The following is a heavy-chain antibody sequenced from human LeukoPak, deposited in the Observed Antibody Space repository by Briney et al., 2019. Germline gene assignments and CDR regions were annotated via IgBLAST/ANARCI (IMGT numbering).Heavy chain of an antibody. CDR1: GGSFSGYY. D-gene: IGHD3-10*01. Sequence: SETLSLTCAVYGGSFSGYYWSWIRQPPGKGLEWIGEINHSGSTNYNPSLKSRVTISVDTSKNQFSLKLSSVTAADTAVYYCARGLRALLWFGELLPIAFDIWGQGTMVTVSS. CDR3: ARGLRALLWFGELLPIAFDI. CDR2: INHSGST. V-gene: IGHV4-34*01. J-gene: IGHJ3*02.